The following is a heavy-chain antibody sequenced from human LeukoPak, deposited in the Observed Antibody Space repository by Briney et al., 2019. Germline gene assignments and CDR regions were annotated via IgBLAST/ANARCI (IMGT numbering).Heavy chain of an antibody. D-gene: IGHD3-22*01. Sequence: SETLSLTCAVYGGSFSGYYWSWIRQPPGKGLEWIGEINHSGSTNYNPSLKSRVTISVDTSKNQFSLKLSSVTAADTAVYYCARLTDYYDSSDPTDAFDIWGQGTMVTVSS. V-gene: IGHV4-34*01. CDR1: GGSFSGYY. J-gene: IGHJ3*02. CDR2: INHSGST. CDR3: ARLTDYYDSSDPTDAFDI.